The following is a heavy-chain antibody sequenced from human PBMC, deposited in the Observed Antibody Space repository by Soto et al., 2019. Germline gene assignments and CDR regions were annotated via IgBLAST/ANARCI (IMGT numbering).Heavy chain of an antibody. J-gene: IGHJ4*02. CDR2: ISANGDNV. CDR3: AKDMKWGGMTTIHYFDS. Sequence: HPGGSLRLSCVASGFTVDDYAMHWVRQAPGKGLEWVSGISANGDNVDYADSVKGRFTVSRDNAKNSLFLQMNSLRPEDTVLYYCAKDMKWGGMTTIHYFDSWGQGT. V-gene: IGHV3-9*01. D-gene: IGHD4-17*01. CDR1: GFTVDDYA.